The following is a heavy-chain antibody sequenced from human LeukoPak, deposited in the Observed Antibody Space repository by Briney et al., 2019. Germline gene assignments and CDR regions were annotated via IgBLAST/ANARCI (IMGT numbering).Heavy chain of an antibody. Sequence: SETLSLTCAVYGGSFSGYYWSWIRQPPGKGREWIGEINLSGSTNYNPSLKSRVTISVDTSKNQFSLKLSSVTAADTAVYYCARLKSLYVKPLAKHGWFDPWGQGTLVTVSS. V-gene: IGHV4-34*01. J-gene: IGHJ5*02. D-gene: IGHD3-16*02. CDR2: INLSGST. CDR1: GGSFSGYY. CDR3: ARLKSLYVKPLAKHGWFDP.